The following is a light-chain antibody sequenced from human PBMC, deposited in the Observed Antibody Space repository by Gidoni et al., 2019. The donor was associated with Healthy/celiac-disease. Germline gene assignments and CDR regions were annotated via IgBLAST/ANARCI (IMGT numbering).Light chain of an antibody. Sequence: QSVLTQPPSVSGAPGQRVTISCTGSSSNIGAGYDVPWYQQLPGTAPKLLIYGNSNRPSGVPDRFSGSKSGTSASLAITGLQAEDEADYYCQSYDSSLSGFYVFGTGTKVIVL. CDR1: SSNIGAGYD. J-gene: IGLJ1*01. CDR3: QSYDSSLSGFYV. V-gene: IGLV1-40*01. CDR2: GNS.